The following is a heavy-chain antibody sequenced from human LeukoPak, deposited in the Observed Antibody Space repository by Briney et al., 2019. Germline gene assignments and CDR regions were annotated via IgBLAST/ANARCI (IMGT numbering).Heavy chain of an antibody. D-gene: IGHD2-2*01. CDR3: ARAAGYQLLPGYYYYTDV. CDR1: GYTFSSYD. Sequence: ASVKLSCKASGYTFSSYDINWVRQATGQGLEWMGWMNPNSGNTVDTRKFQGRVTMTRNTSISTAYMELSSLRSEDTAVYYCARAAGYQLLPGYYYYTDVWGKGTTVTVSS. V-gene: IGHV1-8*01. CDR2: MNPNSGNT. J-gene: IGHJ6*03.